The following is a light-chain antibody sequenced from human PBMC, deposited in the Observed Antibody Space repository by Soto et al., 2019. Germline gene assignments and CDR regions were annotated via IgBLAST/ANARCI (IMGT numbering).Light chain of an antibody. CDR1: YSNIGTNF. J-gene: IGLJ2*01. CDR3: GTWDHSLGEVV. CDR2: VNN. V-gene: IGLV1-51*01. Sequence: QSVLTQPPSVSAAPGQTVTITCSGTYSNIGTNFVSWYQQLPGTAPRLLIYVNNKRPSGISDRFSGSKPGTSATLDITGLQTGDEADYYCGTWDHSLGEVVFGGGTKLTVL.